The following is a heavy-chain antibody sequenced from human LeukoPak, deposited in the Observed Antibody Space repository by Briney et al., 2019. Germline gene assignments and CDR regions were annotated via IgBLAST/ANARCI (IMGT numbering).Heavy chain of an antibody. CDR2: ISAYNGNT. Sequence: GASVKVSCKASGYTFTSYGISWVGQAPGQGLEWMGWISAYNGNTNYAQKFQGRVTITADESTSTAYMELTSLRSEDTAVYYCARSSFADYGGSHFDYWGQGTLVTVSS. CDR3: ARSSFADYGGSHFDY. D-gene: IGHD4-23*01. V-gene: IGHV1-18*01. J-gene: IGHJ4*02. CDR1: GYTFTSYG.